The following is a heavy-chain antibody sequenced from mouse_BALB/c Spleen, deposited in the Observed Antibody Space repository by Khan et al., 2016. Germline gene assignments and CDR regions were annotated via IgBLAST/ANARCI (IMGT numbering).Heavy chain of an antibody. CDR2: ISDGGSYI. CDR1: GFTFSDYY. V-gene: IGHV5-4*02. CDR3: ARAGTTYSYWYFDV. D-gene: IGHD1-1*01. Sequence: EVELVESGGGLVKPGGSLKLSCAASGFTFSDYYMYWVRQTPEKRLEWVANISDGGSYIYYPDSVKGRFTISRDNAKNNLYLQMSSLKSEDTAMYYCARAGTTYSYWYFDVWGSGTTVTVSS. J-gene: IGHJ1*01.